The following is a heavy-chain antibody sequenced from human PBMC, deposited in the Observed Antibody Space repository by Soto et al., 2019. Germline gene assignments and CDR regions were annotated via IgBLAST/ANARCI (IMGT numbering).Heavy chain of an antibody. CDR1: GGSFSVYY. CDR2: INHSGST. Sequence: QVQLQQWGAGLLKPSETLSLTCAVYGGSFSVYYWSWIRQPPGKGLEWIGEINHSGSTNYNPSLKSRVTISVDTSKNQFPLKLSSVTAADTAVYYCARGRIVVVPAAMMFIYWGQGTLVTVSS. J-gene: IGHJ4*02. CDR3: ARGRIVVVPAAMMFIY. V-gene: IGHV4-34*01. D-gene: IGHD2-2*01.